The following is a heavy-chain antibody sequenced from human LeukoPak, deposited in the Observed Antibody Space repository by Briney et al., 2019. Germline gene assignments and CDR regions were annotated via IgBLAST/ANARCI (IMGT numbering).Heavy chain of an antibody. D-gene: IGHD6-13*01. J-gene: IGHJ4*02. CDR2: IRYDGSNK. V-gene: IGHV3-30*02. CDR1: GFTFSSYG. Sequence: GGSLRLSCAASGFTFSSYGMHWVRQAPGKGLEWVVFIRYDGSNKYYADSVKGRFTISRDNSKNTLYLQMNSLRAEDTAVYYCAKAGRAAAGTDYWGQGTLVTVSS. CDR3: AKAGRAAAGTDY.